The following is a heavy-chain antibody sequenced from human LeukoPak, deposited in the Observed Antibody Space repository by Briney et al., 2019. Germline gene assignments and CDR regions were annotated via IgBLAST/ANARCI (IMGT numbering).Heavy chain of an antibody. V-gene: IGHV3-21*01. CDR3: ARPGDSSGYALGK. J-gene: IGHJ4*02. CDR2: ISSSSSYI. Sequence: GGSLRLSCAASGFTFSSYEMNWVRQAPGKGLEWVSSISSSSSYIYYADSVKGRFTISRDNAKNSLYLQMNSLRVEDTAVYYCARPGDSSGYALGKWGQGTLVTVSS. D-gene: IGHD3-22*01. CDR1: GFTFSSYE.